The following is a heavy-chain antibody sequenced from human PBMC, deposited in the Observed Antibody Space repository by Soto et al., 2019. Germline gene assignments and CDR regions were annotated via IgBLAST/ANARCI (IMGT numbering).Heavy chain of an antibody. J-gene: IGHJ4*02. V-gene: IGHV4-39*01. CDR1: GGSISSSSYY. Sequence: SETLSLTCTVSGGSISSSSYYWGWIRQPPGKGLEWIGSIYYSGSTYYNPSLKSRVTISVDTSKNQFSLKLSSVTAADTAVYYXARLRGEWSGYSNLLDYWGQGTLVTVSS. D-gene: IGHD3-3*01. CDR2: IYYSGST. CDR3: ARLRGEWSGYSNLLDY.